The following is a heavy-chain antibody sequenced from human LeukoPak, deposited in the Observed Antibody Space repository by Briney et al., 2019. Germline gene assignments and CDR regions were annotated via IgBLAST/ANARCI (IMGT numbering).Heavy chain of an antibody. D-gene: IGHD6-19*01. Sequence: ASVTVSCKASGYTFTSYGISWVRQAPGQALEWMGWISAYLGNTNYAQKLQARVTMTTDTCTSTAYMELRRLRSDDTAVYYCARDKQQWLADLDYWGQGTLVTVSS. CDR1: GYTFTSYG. J-gene: IGHJ4*02. V-gene: IGHV1-18*01. CDR2: ISAYLGNT. CDR3: ARDKQQWLADLDY.